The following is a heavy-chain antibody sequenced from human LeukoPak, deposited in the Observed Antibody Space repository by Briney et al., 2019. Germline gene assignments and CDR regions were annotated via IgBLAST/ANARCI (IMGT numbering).Heavy chain of an antibody. CDR3: ARHGTGATTGFYYYYMDV. D-gene: IGHD1-26*01. CDR1: GGSISSSSYY. Sequence: SETLSLTCTVSGGSISSSSYYXXXXXQPPXXXXXWIGSSXXSGSTYYNPSLKSRVXISVDTSKNHFSLKLSSVTAADTAEYYCARHGTGATTGFYYYYMDVWGKGTTVTVSS. CDR2: SXXSGST. J-gene: IGHJ6*03. V-gene: IGHV4-39*01.